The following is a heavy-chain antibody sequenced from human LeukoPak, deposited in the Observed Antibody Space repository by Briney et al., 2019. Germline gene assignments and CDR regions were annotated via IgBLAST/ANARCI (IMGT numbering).Heavy chain of an antibody. CDR1: GYTFTGYY. D-gene: IGHD2-2*01. V-gene: IGHV1-2*04. J-gene: IGHJ6*02. CDR2: INPNSGGT. Sequence: ASVKVSCKASGYTFTGYYMHWVRQAPGQGLEWMGWINPNSGGTNYAQKFQGWVTMTRDTSISTAYMELSRLRSDDTAVYYCATVPIGSYYYGMDVWGQGTTVTVSS. CDR3: ATVPIGSYYYGMDV.